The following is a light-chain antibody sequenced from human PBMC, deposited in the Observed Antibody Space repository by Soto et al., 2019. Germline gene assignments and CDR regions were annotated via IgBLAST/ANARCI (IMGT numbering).Light chain of an antibody. CDR2: GNS. CDR3: QSYDSSLSCV. J-gene: IGLJ1*01. V-gene: IGLV1-40*01. Sequence: QSVLTQPPSVSGAPGQRVTISCTGSRSNIGAGYDVHWYQQLLGTAPKLLIYGNSNRPSGVPDRFSGSKSGTSASLAITGLQAEDEADYYCQSYDSSLSCVFGTGTKVTVL. CDR1: RSNIGAGYD.